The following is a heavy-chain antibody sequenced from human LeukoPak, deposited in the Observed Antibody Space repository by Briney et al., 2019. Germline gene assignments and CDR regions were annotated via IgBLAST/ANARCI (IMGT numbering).Heavy chain of an antibody. D-gene: IGHD3-22*01. CDR1: GFPFSSYG. V-gene: IGHV3-23*01. CDR3: AKRKKDSSGTYYFDY. CDR2: ISGSGGST. J-gene: IGHJ4*02. Sequence: GGALMLSCAASGFPFSSYGMSWGRQAPGKGREGGSAISGSGGSTYYADSVKGRFTISRDNSKNTLYLQMNSLRAEDTAVYYCAKRKKDSSGTYYFDYWGQGTLVTVSS.